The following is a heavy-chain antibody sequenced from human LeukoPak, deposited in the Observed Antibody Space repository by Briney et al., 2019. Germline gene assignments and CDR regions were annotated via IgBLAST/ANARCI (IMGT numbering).Heavy chain of an antibody. CDR1: GFTFSDYY. CDR2: ISTSGTAI. J-gene: IGHJ4*01. D-gene: IGHD4-23*01. CDR3: STGPRSLPY. Sequence: GGSLRLSCAASGFTFSDYYMTWIRQAPGKGLEWVSYISTSGTAIYYADSVKGRFTISRDNAKNSLYLQMNSLRPEDTALYYCSTGPRSLPYWGPGTLVTVSS. V-gene: IGHV3-11*01.